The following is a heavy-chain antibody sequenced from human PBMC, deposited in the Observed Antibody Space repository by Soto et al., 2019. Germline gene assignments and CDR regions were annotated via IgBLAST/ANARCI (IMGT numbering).Heavy chain of an antibody. CDR1: GFNFSSYS. CDR3: ARDKGRSPLDY. CDR2: ISSSSRTI. Sequence: EVQLVESGGGLVQPGGSLRLSCAASGFNFSSYSMSWVRQAPGKGLEWVSYISSSSRTIYYTDSVKGRFTISRDNAKNSLYLQMNSLRAEDTAVYYCARDKGRSPLDYWGQGTLVTVSS. J-gene: IGHJ4*02. V-gene: IGHV3-48*01. D-gene: IGHD2-15*01.